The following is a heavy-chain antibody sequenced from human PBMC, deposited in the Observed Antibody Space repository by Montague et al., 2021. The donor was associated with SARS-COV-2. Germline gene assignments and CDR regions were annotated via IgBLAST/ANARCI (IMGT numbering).Heavy chain of an antibody. D-gene: IGHD5-12*01. J-gene: IGHJ3*02. CDR1: GGSISSNNYD. Sequence: SETLSLTCTVSGGSISSNNYDWDWIRQPPGQGLEWIGSIYDSGSTYYNPSLKSRVTIYVDTSKNHFSLKLNSVTAADTAVYYCARRGRKLLPVATTIGGFDIWGQGTMVTVSS. V-gene: IGHV4-39*02. CDR3: ARRGRKLLPVATTIGGFDI. CDR2: IYDSGST.